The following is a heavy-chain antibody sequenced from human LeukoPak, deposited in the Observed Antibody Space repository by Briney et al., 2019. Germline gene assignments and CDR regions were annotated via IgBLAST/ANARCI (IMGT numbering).Heavy chain of an antibody. V-gene: IGHV1-18*01. CDR3: AISGAAAGSGDC. J-gene: IGHJ4*02. Sequence: ASLKVSCKASGYTFTSSGISWVRQAPGQGLEWMGWISAYNGNTNYAQKLQGRVTMTTDTSTSTGYMERRSLRADDTAVYYCAISGAAAGSGDCWGQGTLVTVSS. D-gene: IGHD6-13*01. CDR1: GYTFTSSG. CDR2: ISAYNGNT.